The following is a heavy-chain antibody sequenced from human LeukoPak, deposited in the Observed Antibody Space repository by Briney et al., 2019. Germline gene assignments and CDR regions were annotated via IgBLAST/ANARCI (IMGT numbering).Heavy chain of an antibody. D-gene: IGHD3-3*01. Sequence: GGSLRPSCTTSGFNFGDYVMSWVRQAPGKGLEWVGFIRGKRYGGTMEYAASVKGRFTISRDDSKSIAYLQMHSLKTEDTAVYYCSAYYWDYFDYWGQGTQVTVSS. V-gene: IGHV3-49*04. CDR1: GFNFGDYV. J-gene: IGHJ4*02. CDR3: SAYYWDYFDY. CDR2: IRGKRYGGTM.